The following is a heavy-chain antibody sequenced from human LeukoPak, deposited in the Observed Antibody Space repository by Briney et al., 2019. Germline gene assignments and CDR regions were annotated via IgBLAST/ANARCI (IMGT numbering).Heavy chain of an antibody. J-gene: IGHJ4*02. CDR2: MHYTGST. Sequence: PSETLSLTCTVSGVSISSGSYYWAWIRQPPGESLVWIGSMHYTGSTYYNPSLKTRVTISVDTSKNQLSLKLRSVTAADTAVYYCARRDYFDSWGRGTLVTVSS. CDR1: GVSISSGSYY. V-gene: IGHV4-39*01. CDR3: ARRDYFDS.